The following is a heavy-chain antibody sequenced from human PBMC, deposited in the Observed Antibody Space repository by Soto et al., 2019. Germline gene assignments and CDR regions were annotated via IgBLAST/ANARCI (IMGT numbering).Heavy chain of an antibody. V-gene: IGHV3-7*01. J-gene: IGHJ3*02. D-gene: IGHD4-17*01. CDR3: ARVGPYGDYGAFDI. CDR1: GFTFSSYW. Sequence: GSLRLSCAASGFTFSSYWMSWVRRAPGKGLEWVANIKQDGSEKYYVDSVKGRFTISRDNAKNSLYLQMNSLRAEDTALYYCARVGPYGDYGAFDIWGQGTMVTVSS. CDR2: IKQDGSEK.